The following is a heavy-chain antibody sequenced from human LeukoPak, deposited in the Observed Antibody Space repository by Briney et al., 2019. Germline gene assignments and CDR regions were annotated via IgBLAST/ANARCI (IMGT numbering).Heavy chain of an antibody. CDR2: IYYSGST. D-gene: IGHD4-4*01. CDR1: GGSIRSGDYS. Sequence: SQTLSLTCTVSGGSIRSGDYSWNWIRQHPGKGLEWIGYIYYSGSTYYNPSLTSRVTMSVDTSKNQFSLKLSSVTAADTAIYYCARDHTETSSLNFRNYYYYGMEIWGQGTTVIVSS. J-gene: IGHJ6*02. V-gene: IGHV4-31*03. CDR3: ARDHTETSSLNFRNYYYYGMEI.